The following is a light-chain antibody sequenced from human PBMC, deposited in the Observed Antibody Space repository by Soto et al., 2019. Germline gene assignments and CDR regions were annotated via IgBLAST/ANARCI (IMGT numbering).Light chain of an antibody. CDR1: SSDVGSYNL. V-gene: IGLV2-14*02. CDR2: EGT. J-gene: IGLJ1*01. CDR3: SSYAGSSNV. Sequence: SVLTQPASVSGSPGQSITISCTGTSSDVGSYNLVSWYQQHPGKAPKLMIYEGTKRPSGLSNRFSGSKSGNTASLRISGLQAEDEADYYCSSYAGSSNVFGTGTKVTV.